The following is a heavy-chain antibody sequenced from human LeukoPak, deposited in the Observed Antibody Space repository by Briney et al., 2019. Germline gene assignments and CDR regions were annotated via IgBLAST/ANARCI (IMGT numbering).Heavy chain of an antibody. J-gene: IGHJ4*02. Sequence: GGSLRLSCTASASTFTTYGFHWVRQAPGKGLEWVALIWADGSNQFSADSVKGRVNMARDNAKNTVYLQMNSLRAEDTAVYYCAKDLSGTDDYWGQGTLVTVSS. D-gene: IGHD1-1*01. V-gene: IGHV3-33*06. CDR3: AKDLSGTDDY. CDR2: IWADGSNQ. CDR1: ASTFTTYG.